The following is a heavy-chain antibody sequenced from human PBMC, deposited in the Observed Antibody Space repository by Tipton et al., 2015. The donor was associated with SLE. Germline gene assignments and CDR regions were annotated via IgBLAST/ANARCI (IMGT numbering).Heavy chain of an antibody. J-gene: IGHJ4*02. Sequence: TLSLTCTVSGGSISSSSYYWGWIRQPPGKGLEWIGSIYYSGSTYYNPSLKSRVTISVDTSKNQFSLKLSSVTAADTAVYYCARGANWGSYFDYWGQGTLVTVSS. V-gene: IGHV4-39*07. D-gene: IGHD7-27*01. CDR1: GGSISSSSYY. CDR3: ARGANWGSYFDY. CDR2: IYYSGST.